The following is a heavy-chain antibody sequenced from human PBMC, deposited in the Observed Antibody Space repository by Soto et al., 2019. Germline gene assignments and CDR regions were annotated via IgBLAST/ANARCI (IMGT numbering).Heavy chain of an antibody. J-gene: IGHJ4*02. CDR3: AKDYGSTNPLDY. CDR2: VTGSGSRT. CDR1: GFTFGSYA. V-gene: IGHV3-23*01. Sequence: EVQLLESGGGLVQPGGSLRLSCAASGFTFGSYAMSWVRQAPGKGLEFVSGVTGSGSRTYYADSVKGRFTISRDNPKNTLYLQMNSLGAEDTAVYYCAKDYGSTNPLDYWGQGTLVTVSS. D-gene: IGHD2-2*01.